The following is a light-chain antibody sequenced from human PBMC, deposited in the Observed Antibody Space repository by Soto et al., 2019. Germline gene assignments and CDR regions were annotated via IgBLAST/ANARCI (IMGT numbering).Light chain of an antibody. CDR3: QQYGRSSLT. V-gene: IGKV3-20*01. Sequence: ILLTQSPCALSLSPGERATLSCRASQRVSSTYLAWYQQKPGQAPRLLIYGASSRASGIPDRFSGSGSGTDFTLTISRLDPEDFAVYYCQQYGRSSLTFGPGTKVDIK. CDR2: GAS. J-gene: IGKJ3*01. CDR1: QRVSSTY.